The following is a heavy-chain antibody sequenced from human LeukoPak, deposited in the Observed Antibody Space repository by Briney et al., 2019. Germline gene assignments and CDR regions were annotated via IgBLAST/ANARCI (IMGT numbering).Heavy chain of an antibody. D-gene: IGHD3-22*01. CDR2: INAGNGNT. CDR1: GYTFTSYA. Sequence: ASVKVSCKASGYTFTSYAMHWVRQAPGQRLEWMGWINAGNGNTKYSQEFQCRVTITRDTSASTAYMELSSLRSEDMAVYYCARGLYYYDSSGYQSYYFDYWGQGTLVTVSS. J-gene: IGHJ4*02. V-gene: IGHV1-3*03. CDR3: ARGLYYYDSSGYQSYYFDY.